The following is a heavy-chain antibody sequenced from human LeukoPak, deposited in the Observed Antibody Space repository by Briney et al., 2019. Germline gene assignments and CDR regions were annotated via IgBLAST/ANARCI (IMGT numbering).Heavy chain of an antibody. D-gene: IGHD1-26*01. Sequence: PGGSLRLSCAASGFTVSSNYMSWVRQAAGEGLEWVSVIYSGGSTYYEDSVKGRFTISIDNSKNPLYLQLNSLTAADTAVYYCARARRGSYYVFDYWGQGSLGTVSS. V-gene: IGHV3-53*01. CDR1: GFTVSSNY. J-gene: IGHJ4*02. CDR2: IYSGGST. CDR3: ARARRGSYYVFDY.